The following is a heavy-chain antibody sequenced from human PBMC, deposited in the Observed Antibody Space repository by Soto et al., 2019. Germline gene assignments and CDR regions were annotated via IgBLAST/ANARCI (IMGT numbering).Heavy chain of an antibody. CDR2: IIPIFGTA. J-gene: IGHJ6*02. CDR3: VRSVTIFGVVNYGMDV. Sequence: SVKVSCKASGGTFSSYAISWVRQAPGQGLEWMGGIIPIFGTANYAQKFQGRVTITADKSTSTAYMELSSLRSEDTAVYYCVRSVTIFGVVNYGMDVWGQGTTVTVSS. D-gene: IGHD3-3*01. CDR1: GGTFSSYA. V-gene: IGHV1-69*06.